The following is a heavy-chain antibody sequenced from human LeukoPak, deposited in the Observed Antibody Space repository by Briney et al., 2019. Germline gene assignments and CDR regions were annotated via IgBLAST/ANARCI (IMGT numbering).Heavy chain of an antibody. CDR1: GFTVSSNY. D-gene: IGHD6-13*01. Sequence: GGSLRLSCAASGFTVSSNYMSWVRQAPAKGLEWVSVIYSGGSTYYADSVKGRFTISRDNSKNTLYLQINSLRAEDTAVYYCARAGQQLVSSWFDPWGQGTLVTVSS. V-gene: IGHV3-66*02. CDR2: IYSGGST. J-gene: IGHJ5*02. CDR3: ARAGQQLVSSWFDP.